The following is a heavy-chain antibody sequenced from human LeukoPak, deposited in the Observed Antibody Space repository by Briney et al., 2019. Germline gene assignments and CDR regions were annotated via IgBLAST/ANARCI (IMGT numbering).Heavy chain of an antibody. D-gene: IGHD1-26*01. V-gene: IGHV3-21*01. J-gene: IGHJ4*02. Sequence: GGSLRLSCAASGVTFSNYSMNWVRQAPGKGLEGVASISTMSSYIYYADSVNGRFTISRDNAKNSLFLQMNSLRAEETAVYYCTTAWYSGSYVRVKEYYFDYWGQGTMVTVSS. CDR2: ISTMSSYI. CDR3: TTAWYSGSYVRVKEYYFDY. CDR1: GVTFSNYS.